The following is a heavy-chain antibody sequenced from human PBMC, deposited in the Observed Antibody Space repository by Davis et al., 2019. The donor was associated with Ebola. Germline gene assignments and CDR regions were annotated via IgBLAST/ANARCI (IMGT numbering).Heavy chain of an antibody. CDR3: ARSGGGSYLGFDY. D-gene: IGHD1-26*01. Sequence: AASVKVPCKASGYTFTSYAMHWVRQAPGQRLEWMGWINAVNGNTKYSQKFQGRVTITRDTSASTAYMELSSLRSEDTAVYYCARSGGGSYLGFDYWGQGTLVTVSS. CDR1: GYTFTSYA. CDR2: INAVNGNT. J-gene: IGHJ4*02. V-gene: IGHV1-3*01.